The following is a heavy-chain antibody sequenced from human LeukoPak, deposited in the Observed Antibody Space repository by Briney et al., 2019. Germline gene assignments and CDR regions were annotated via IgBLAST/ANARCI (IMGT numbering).Heavy chain of an antibody. J-gene: IGHJ3*02. Sequence: SETLSLTCAVSGYSISSGYYWGWIRQPPGKGMEWIGGIYHSGNTYYNPSLKSRVTISEDTSKNQFSLKLSSVTAADTAVYYCARSLRFLEWLEEADAFDIWGQGTMVTVSS. D-gene: IGHD3-3*01. CDR1: GYSISSGYY. CDR2: IYHSGNT. CDR3: ARSLRFLEWLEEADAFDI. V-gene: IGHV4-38-2*01.